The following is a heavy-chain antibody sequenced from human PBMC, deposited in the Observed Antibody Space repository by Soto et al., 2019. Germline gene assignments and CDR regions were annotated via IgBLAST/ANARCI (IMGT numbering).Heavy chain of an antibody. J-gene: IGHJ6*02. CDR2: ISAYNGNT. V-gene: IGHV1-18*01. CDR1: GYSFTTYG. Sequence: QVQLVQSGGEVKKPGASVKVSGKTSGYSFTTYGISWVRQPPGQGLEWMGWISAYNGNTNYAQKLQDRVTMPTNTSTSTAYMALRSLRSDDTAVYYCAREGQAAYDYYGMDVWGQGSMVTVSS. CDR3: AREGQAAYDYYGMDV.